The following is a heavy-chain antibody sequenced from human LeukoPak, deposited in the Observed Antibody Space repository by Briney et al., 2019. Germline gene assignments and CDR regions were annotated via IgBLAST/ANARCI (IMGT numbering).Heavy chain of an antibody. CDR3: ARVWRYSSSWYRDPDTFDY. J-gene: IGHJ4*02. Sequence: ASVKVSCKASGYTFTSYGISWVRQAPGQGLEWMGWISAYNGNTNYAQKLQGRVTMTTGTSTSTAYMELRSLRSDDTAVYYCARVWRYSSSWYRDPDTFDYWGQGTLVTVSS. V-gene: IGHV1-18*01. CDR1: GYTFTSYG. CDR2: ISAYNGNT. D-gene: IGHD6-13*01.